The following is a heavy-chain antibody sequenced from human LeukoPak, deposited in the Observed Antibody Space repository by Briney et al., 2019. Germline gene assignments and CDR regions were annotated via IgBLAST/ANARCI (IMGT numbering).Heavy chain of an antibody. J-gene: IGHJ2*01. D-gene: IGHD1-26*01. V-gene: IGHV3-9*01. CDR1: GFTFDDYA. CDR2: ISWNSGSM. Sequence: GGSLRLSCAASGFTFDDYAMHWVRQAPGKGLEWVSGISWNSGSMGYADSVKGRFTISRDNAKNSLYLQMNSLRAEDTALYYCAKVEDSGSYPDWYFDLWGRGTLVTVSS. CDR3: AKVEDSGSYPDWYFDL.